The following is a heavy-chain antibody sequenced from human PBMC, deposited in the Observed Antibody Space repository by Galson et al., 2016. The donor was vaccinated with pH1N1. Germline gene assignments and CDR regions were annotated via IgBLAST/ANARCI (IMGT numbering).Heavy chain of an antibody. V-gene: IGHV7-4-1*02. CDR1: GYTFASYA. D-gene: IGHD2-21*02. CDR3: ASSIPVTALDAFDL. Sequence: SVKVSCKASGYTFASYAINWVRQVPGRGLEWMGWIHTTTGDPSYGQGFTGRFVFSLDTSVTTAYLQISSLKTEDAAVYYCASSIPVTALDAFDLWGQGTMVTVSS. CDR2: IHTTTGDP. J-gene: IGHJ3*01.